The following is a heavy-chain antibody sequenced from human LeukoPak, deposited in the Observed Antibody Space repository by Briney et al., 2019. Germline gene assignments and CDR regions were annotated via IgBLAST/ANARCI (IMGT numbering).Heavy chain of an antibody. CDR2: ISGSGGST. J-gene: IGHJ4*02. D-gene: IGHD2-2*01. Sequence: GGTLRLSCAASGFTFSSYGMSWVRQAPGKGLEWVSAISGSGGSTYYADSVKGRFTISRDNSKNTLYLQMNSLRAEDTAVYYCAKIEGYSIVVVPAAMVDYWGQGTLVTVSS. CDR3: AKIEGYSIVVVPAAMVDY. V-gene: IGHV3-23*01. CDR1: GFTFSSYG.